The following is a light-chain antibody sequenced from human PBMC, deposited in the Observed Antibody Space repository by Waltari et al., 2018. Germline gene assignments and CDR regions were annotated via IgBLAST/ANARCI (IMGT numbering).Light chain of an antibody. CDR3: LQYYNTPRT. Sequence: DIVMTQSPDSLAVSLGERATINCTSSQSVLYSSNSKYYLAWYQQKPGQPPKLLIYWAFNRESGVPDRFSGSGSGTNFTLTISNLQAEDVAIYYCLQYYNTPRTFGPGTKVDIK. J-gene: IGKJ3*01. CDR1: QSVLYSSNSKYY. V-gene: IGKV4-1*01. CDR2: WAF.